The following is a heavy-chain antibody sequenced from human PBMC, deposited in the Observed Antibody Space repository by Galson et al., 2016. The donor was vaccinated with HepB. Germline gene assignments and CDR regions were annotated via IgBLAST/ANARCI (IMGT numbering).Heavy chain of an antibody. CDR3: AREACTSNDCYRHWFYGMDV. J-gene: IGHJ6*02. V-gene: IGHV4-30-4*01. D-gene: IGHD2-21*02. Sequence: TLSLTCSVSGGSINTGNYDWSWVRQSPGKGLEWLGHLYYNGNTYYSPPLRGRISISLDRSQTRFSLRLTSATAADTAVYFCAREACTSNDCYRHWFYGMDVWGPGTSVTVS. CDR1: GGSINTGNYD. CDR2: LYYNGNT.